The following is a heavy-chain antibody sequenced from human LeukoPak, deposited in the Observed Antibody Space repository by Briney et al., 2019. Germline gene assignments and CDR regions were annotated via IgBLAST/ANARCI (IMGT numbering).Heavy chain of an antibody. Sequence: PSETLSLTCTVSGGSISSYYWSWIRQPPGKGLEWIGYIYYSGSTNYNPSLKSRVTISVDTSKNQFSLKLSSVTAADTAVYYCARNYYDSSGYYFQDRRYFDYWGQGTLVTVSS. V-gene: IGHV4-59*01. J-gene: IGHJ4*02. CDR2: IYYSGST. CDR3: ARNYYDSSGYYFQDRRYFDY. CDR1: GGSISSYY. D-gene: IGHD3-22*01.